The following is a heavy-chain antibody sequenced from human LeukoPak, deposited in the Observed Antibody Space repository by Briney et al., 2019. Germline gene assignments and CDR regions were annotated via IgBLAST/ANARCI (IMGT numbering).Heavy chain of an antibody. D-gene: IGHD6-13*01. CDR2: INHSGST. J-gene: IGHJ6*03. V-gene: IGHV4-34*01. Sequence: SETLSLTCAVYGGSFSGYYWSWIRQPPGKGLEWIGEINHSGSTNYNPSLKSRVTISVDTSKNQFSLKLSSVTAADTAVYYCARHTKLGIAAAGTGSRNRYYYYYYMDVWGKGTTVTISS. CDR1: GGSFSGYY. CDR3: ARHTKLGIAAAGTGSRNRYYYYYYMDV.